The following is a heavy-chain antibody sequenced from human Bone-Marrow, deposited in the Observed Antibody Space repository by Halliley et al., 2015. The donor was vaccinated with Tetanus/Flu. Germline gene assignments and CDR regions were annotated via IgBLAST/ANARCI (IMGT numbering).Heavy chain of an antibody. Sequence: VNYKYYADSVKGRFTISRDNSKNTLFLQMNSLRVEDTAIYYCAKDYDGYRYGSSYYYYAMDVWGQGTTVTVSS. CDR2: VNYK. D-gene: IGHD5-18*01. V-gene: IGHV3-30*02. J-gene: IGHJ6*02. CDR3: AKDYDGYRYGSSYYYYAMDV.